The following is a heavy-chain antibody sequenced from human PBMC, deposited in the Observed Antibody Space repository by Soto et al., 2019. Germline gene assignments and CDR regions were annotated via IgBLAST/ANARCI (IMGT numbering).Heavy chain of an antibody. J-gene: IGHJ4*02. V-gene: IGHV3-30-3*01. D-gene: IGHD3-22*01. CDR2: ISYDGSNK. CDR1: GFTFSSYA. CDR3: ARDSSGSYFDY. Sequence: GGSLRLSCAASGFTFSSYAMHWVRQAPGKGLEWVAVISYDGSNKYYADSVKGRFTISRDNSKNTLYLQMNSLRAEDTAVYYCARDSSGSYFDYWGQGTLVTVSS.